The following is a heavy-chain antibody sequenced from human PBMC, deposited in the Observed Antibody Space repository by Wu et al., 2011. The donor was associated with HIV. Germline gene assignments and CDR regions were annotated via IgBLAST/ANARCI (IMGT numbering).Heavy chain of an antibody. J-gene: IGHJ3*02. D-gene: IGHD2-2*01. V-gene: IGHV1-69*14. CDR3: ARDRLGSSAIGAFDI. CDR1: GGAFSSFV. Sequence: QVQLVQSGAEVKKPGSSVRVSCKASGGAFSSFVINWVRLAPGQGLEWMGVFTPVFGTSTYAQKFQGRVTFTADKSTSTVYMDLSLKGDDTAVYFCARDRLGSSAIGAFDIWGQGTWVTVSA. CDR2: FTPVFGTS.